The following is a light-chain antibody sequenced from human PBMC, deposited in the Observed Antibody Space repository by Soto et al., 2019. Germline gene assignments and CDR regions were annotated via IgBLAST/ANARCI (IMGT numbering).Light chain of an antibody. CDR3: QQYGGSPRT. V-gene: IGKV3-20*01. J-gene: IGKJ1*01. Sequence: EIVLTQSPGTLSLSPGERATLPCRASQSISSNYLAWYQQTPGQAPRLLIYDASSRAAGIPDRFSGSGSGTDFTLTISRLEPEDFGVYYCQQYGGSPRTFGQGTKVDIK. CDR2: DAS. CDR1: QSISSNY.